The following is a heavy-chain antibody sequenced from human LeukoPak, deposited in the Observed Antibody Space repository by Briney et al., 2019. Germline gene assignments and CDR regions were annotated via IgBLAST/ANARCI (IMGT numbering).Heavy chain of an antibody. CDR2: ICCTSTYT. CDR1: GFTFSDYY. V-gene: IGHV3-11*05. D-gene: IGHD2-21*02. Sequence: GGSLRLSCAASGFTFSDYYTSWIRQAPGKGLEWVSYICCTSTYTNYADSVKGRFTISRDNAKNSLYLQMNSLRAEDTAVYYCARDISYCGGDCAPYYFDYWGQGTLVTVSS. CDR3: ARDISYCGGDCAPYYFDY. J-gene: IGHJ4*02.